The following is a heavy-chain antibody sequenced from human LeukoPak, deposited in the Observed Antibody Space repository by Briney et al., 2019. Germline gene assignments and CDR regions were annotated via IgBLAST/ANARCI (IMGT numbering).Heavy chain of an antibody. CDR2: ISSSSSDI. CDR1: GFTFSSYS. CDR3: ARDADYYGSGGDY. Sequence: PGGSLRLSCAASGFTFSSYSMNWVRQAPGKGLGWVSSISSSSSDIYYADSVKGRFTISRDNAKNSLYLQMNSLRAEDTAVYYCARDADYYGSGGDYWGQGTLVTVSS. D-gene: IGHD3-10*01. V-gene: IGHV3-21*03. J-gene: IGHJ4*02.